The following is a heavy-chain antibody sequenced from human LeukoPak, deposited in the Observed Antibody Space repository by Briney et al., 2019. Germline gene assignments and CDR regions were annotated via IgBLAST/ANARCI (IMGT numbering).Heavy chain of an antibody. J-gene: IGHJ5*02. CDR3: AREASSGYRRRCFDP. Sequence: SETLSLTCTVSGGSISSYYWSWIRQPPGKGLEWIGYIYYSGSTNYNPSLKSRVTISVDTSKNQFSLKLSSVTAADTAVYYCAREASSGYRRRCFDPWDQGTLVTVSS. V-gene: IGHV4-59*01. D-gene: IGHD6-19*01. CDR2: IYYSGST. CDR1: GGSISSYY.